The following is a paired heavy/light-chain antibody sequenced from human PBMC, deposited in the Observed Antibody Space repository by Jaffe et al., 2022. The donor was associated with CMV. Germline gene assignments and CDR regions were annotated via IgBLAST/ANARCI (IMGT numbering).Light chain of an antibody. CDR3: SSYAGSSLRV. Sequence: QSALTQPPSASGSPGQSVTISCTGTSSDVGGYNYVSWYQQHPGKAPKLMIYEVSKRPSGVPDRFSGSKSGNTASLTVSGLQAEDEADYYCSSYAGSSLRVFGGGTKLTVL. CDR1: SSDVGGYNY. V-gene: IGLV2-8*01. J-gene: IGLJ3*02. CDR2: EVS.
Heavy chain of an antibody. Sequence: EVQLVQSGAEVKKPGESLKISCKGSGYSFTSYWIGWVRQMPGKGLEWMGIIYPGDSDTRYSPSFQGQVTISADKSISTAYLQWSSLKASDTAMYYCARVSRGYCSGGSCYTYYYDSSGYYDAFDIWGQGTMVTVSS. J-gene: IGHJ3*02. D-gene: IGHD2-15*01. CDR1: GYSFTSYW. V-gene: IGHV5-51*01. CDR3: ARVSRGYCSGGSCYTYYYDSSGYYDAFDI. CDR2: IYPGDSDT.